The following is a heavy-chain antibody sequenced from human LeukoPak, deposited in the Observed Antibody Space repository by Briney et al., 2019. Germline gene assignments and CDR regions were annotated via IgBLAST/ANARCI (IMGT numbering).Heavy chain of an antibody. J-gene: IGHJ4*02. V-gene: IGHV1-69*02. CDR3: ASQDSYGYQHQN. Sequence: ASVKVSCTASGYTFTGYYMHWVRQAPGQGLEWMGRIIPILGIANYAQKFQGRVTITADKSTSTAYMELSSLRSEDTAVYYCASQDSYGYQHQNWGQGTLVTVSS. CDR1: GYTFTGYY. CDR2: IIPILGIA. D-gene: IGHD5-18*01.